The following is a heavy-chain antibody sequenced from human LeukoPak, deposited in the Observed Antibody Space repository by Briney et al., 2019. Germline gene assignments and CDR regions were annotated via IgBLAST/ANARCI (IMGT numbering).Heavy chain of an antibody. J-gene: IGHJ4*02. V-gene: IGHV4-39*01. CDR3: ARAPLRGVRDFDWVYFDY. CDR2: LYYSATT. D-gene: IGHD3-9*01. CDR1: GGSISSSNYY. Sequence: PSETLSLTCTVSGGSISSSNYYWGWIRQPPGKGLEWIGSLYYSATTYYNPSLQSRVTISADASKNQFSLKLTSVTAVDTAMYYCARAPLRGVRDFDWVYFDYWGQGKLVTVSS.